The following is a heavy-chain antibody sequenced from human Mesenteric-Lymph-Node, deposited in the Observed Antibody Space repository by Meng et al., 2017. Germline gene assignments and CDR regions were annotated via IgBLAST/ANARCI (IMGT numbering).Heavy chain of an antibody. CDR3: ARAAARPSDWFDP. V-gene: IGHV2-5*02. D-gene: IGHD6-6*01. CDR1: GFSLMTSGVG. Sequence: IPLKASGPTLVKPTQTLTLTCTFLGFSLMTSGVGVGWIRQPPGKALECLAIIYGDDEKRYSPSLESRLTVTKDTSKNQVVLTMTNMVPVDTATYYCARAAARPSDWFDPWGQGTLVTVSS. J-gene: IGHJ5*02. CDR2: IYGDDEK.